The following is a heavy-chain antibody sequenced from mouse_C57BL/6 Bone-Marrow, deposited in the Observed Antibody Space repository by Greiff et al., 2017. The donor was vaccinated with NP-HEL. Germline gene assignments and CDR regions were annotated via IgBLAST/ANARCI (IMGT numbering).Heavy chain of an antibody. CDR2: IYPGGGYT. D-gene: IGHD2-4*01. J-gene: IGHJ3*01. V-gene: IGHV1-63*01. CDR3: ARSGIYYDYSWLAY. CDR1: GYTFTNYW. Sequence: VQLQQSGAELVRPGTSVKMSCKASGYTFTNYWIGWAKQRPGHGLEWIGDIYPGGGYTNYNEKFKGKATLTADQSSSTSYMQFSSLTSEDSAIYYCARSGIYYDYSWLAYWGQGTLVTVSA.